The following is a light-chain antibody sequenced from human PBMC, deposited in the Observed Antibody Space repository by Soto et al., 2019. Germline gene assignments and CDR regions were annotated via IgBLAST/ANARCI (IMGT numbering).Light chain of an antibody. V-gene: IGLV4-69*01. CDR3: QTWVTGIYV. J-gene: IGLJ1*01. CDR2: LNSDGSH. Sequence: QLVLTQSPSASASLGASVKLTCTLSSGHSNYAIAWHQQQPEKGPRYLMKLNSDGSHSKGDGIPDRFSGSSSGAERYLTIPSLQSEDEADYYCQTWVTGIYVFGTGTKVTVL. CDR1: SGHSNYA.